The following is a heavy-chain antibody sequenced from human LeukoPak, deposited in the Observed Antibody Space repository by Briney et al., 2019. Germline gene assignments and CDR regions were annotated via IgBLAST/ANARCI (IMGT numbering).Heavy chain of an antibody. CDR3: AIGYSGFDPNFDF. Sequence: GESLKISCKGSGYSFTNYWIAWVRQMPGKGLEWMGRIDPSDSYTNYSPPFQGHVTISSDRSISTAYLQWSSLKASDTAMYYCAIGYSGFDPNFDFWGRGTLVTVS. J-gene: IGHJ4*02. CDR1: GYSFTNYW. D-gene: IGHD5-12*01. CDR2: IDPSDSYT. V-gene: IGHV5-10-1*01.